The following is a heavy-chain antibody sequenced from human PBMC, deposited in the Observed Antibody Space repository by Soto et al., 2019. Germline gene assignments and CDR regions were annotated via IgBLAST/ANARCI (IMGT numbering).Heavy chain of an antibody. J-gene: IGHJ4*02. Sequence: VASVKVSCKASGYTFTSYGISWVRQAPGQGLEWMGWISAYNGNTNYAQKLQGRVTMTTDTSTSTAYMELRSLRSDDTAVYYCARGRHYDILTGYYPFDYWGQGTLVTVSS. CDR3: ARGRHYDILTGYYPFDY. V-gene: IGHV1-18*04. CDR1: GYTFTSYG. D-gene: IGHD3-9*01. CDR2: ISAYNGNT.